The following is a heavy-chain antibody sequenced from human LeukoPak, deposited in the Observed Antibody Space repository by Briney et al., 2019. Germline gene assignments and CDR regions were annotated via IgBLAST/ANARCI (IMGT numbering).Heavy chain of an antibody. Sequence: SETLSLTCAVYGGSFSGYCWSWIRQPPGKGLEWIGEINHSGSTNYNPSLKSRVTISVDTSKNQFSLKPSSVTAADTAVYYCASWTAMAQDWGQGTLVTVSS. CDR2: INHSGST. CDR3: ASWTAMAQD. CDR1: GGSFSGYC. D-gene: IGHD5-18*01. J-gene: IGHJ4*02. V-gene: IGHV4-34*01.